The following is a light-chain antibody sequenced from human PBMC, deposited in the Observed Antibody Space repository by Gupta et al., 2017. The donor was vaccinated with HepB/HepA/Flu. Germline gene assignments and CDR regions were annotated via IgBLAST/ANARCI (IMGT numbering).Light chain of an antibody. CDR2: DVN. CDR1: SSDVGAYNY. Sequence: QSALTQPASVSGSPGQSISISCTGSSSDVGAYNYVSWYQQHPGKAPKLMIYDVNNRPSGVSNRFSGSKSGNTASLTXSXLQAEDXADYYCTSYTTSSTYVFGTGTKVTVL. J-gene: IGLJ1*01. V-gene: IGLV2-14*03. CDR3: TSYTTSSTYV.